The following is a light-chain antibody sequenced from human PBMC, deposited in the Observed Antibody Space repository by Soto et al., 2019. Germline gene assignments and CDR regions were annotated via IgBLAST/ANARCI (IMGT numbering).Light chain of an antibody. J-gene: IGKJ4*01. Sequence: DIQMTQSPSSLSASVGDRVTITCQASQDISNYLNWYQQKPGKAPKLLIYDASNLETGVPSRFSGSGSGTDFTFTISSLQPEDIATYYCQQYDNLRGLTFCGGTKVEIK. CDR1: QDISNY. V-gene: IGKV1-33*01. CDR3: QQYDNLRGLT. CDR2: DAS.